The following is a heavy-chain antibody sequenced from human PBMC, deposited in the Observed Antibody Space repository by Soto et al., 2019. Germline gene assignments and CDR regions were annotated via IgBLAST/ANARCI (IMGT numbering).Heavy chain of an antibody. CDR1: GFTFSSYG. D-gene: IGHD2-15*01. CDR2: ISYDGSNK. J-gene: IGHJ4*02. V-gene: IGHV3-30*18. CDR3: AKDTEDIVVVVAATPRGDIVDTVPEY. Sequence: HPGGSLRLSCAASGFTFSSYGMHWVRQAPGKGLEWVAVISYDGSNKYYADSVKGRFTISRDKSKNTLYLQMNSLRAEDTAVYYCAKDTEDIVVVVAATPRGDIVDTVPEYWGQGTLVTVSS.